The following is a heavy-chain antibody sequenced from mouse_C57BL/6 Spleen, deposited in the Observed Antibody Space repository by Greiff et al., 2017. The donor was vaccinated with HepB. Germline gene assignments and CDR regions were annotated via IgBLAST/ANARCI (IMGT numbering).Heavy chain of an antibody. CDR1: GFTFSSYA. CDR2: ISDGGSYT. J-gene: IGHJ2*01. Sequence: EVKLMESGGGLVKPGGSLKLSCAASGFTFSSYAMSWVRQTPEKRLEWVATISDGGSYTYYPDNVKGRFTISRDNAKNNPYLQMSHLKSEDTAMYYCARDLVTTRVYFDYWGQGTTLTVSS. CDR3: ARDLVTTRVYFDY. D-gene: IGHD2-2*01. V-gene: IGHV5-4*01.